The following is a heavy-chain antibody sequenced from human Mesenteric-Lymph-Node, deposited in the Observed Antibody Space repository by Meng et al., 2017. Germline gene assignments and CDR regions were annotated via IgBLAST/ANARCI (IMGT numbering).Heavy chain of an antibody. CDR2: MNPKRNNT. CDR3: VRDFRVTDL. J-gene: IGHJ4*02. D-gene: IGHD3-3*01. CDR1: GYTFTRYD. Sequence: QVQLVQAGAEVKKPGASVKVSCKASGYTFTRYDINWVRQATGQGLEWMRWMNPKRNNTGYAQKFQGRITMTTDTSISTAYLELSRLRPDDTAVYYCVRDFRVTDLWGQGTLVTVSS. V-gene: IGHV1-8*01.